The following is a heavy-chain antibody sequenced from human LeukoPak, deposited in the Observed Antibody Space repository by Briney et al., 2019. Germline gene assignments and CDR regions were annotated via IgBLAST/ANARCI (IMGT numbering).Heavy chain of an antibody. V-gene: IGHV3-30*18. Sequence: GSLRLSCVASGFTFSSYGMHWVRQAPGKGLEWVAVISYDGSNKYYADSVKGRFTISRDNSKNTLYLQMNSLRAEDTAVYYCAKDPTAGWGYGGNRHYFDYWGRGTLVTVSS. CDR3: AKDPTAGWGYGGNRHYFDY. J-gene: IGHJ4*02. D-gene: IGHD4-23*01. CDR1: GFTFSSYG. CDR2: ISYDGSNK.